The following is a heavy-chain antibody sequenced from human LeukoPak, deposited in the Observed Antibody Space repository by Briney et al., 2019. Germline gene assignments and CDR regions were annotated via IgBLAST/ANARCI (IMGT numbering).Heavy chain of an antibody. Sequence: GGSLRLSCAASGFTISNAWMSWVRQAPGKGLEWVGRIKTKADGGTADYVAPVKGRFTISRDDSENTLFLQRTSLKTEDTAVYYCATDKGARDSWGRGTLVTVSS. CDR1: GFTISNAW. V-gene: IGHV3-15*01. J-gene: IGHJ4*02. CDR3: ATDKGARDS. CDR2: IKTKADGGTA. D-gene: IGHD6-6*01.